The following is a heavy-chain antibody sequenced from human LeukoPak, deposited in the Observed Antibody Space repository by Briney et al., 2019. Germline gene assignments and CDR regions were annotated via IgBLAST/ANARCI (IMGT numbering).Heavy chain of an antibody. CDR1: GFTFSNAW. Sequence: PGGSLRLSCAASGFTFSNAWMSWVRQAPGKGLEWVGRIKRKVDGGTTDYAAPVKGRFTISRDDSKNTLYLQMNSLKTEDTALYYCTIGVGVSDTDYWGQGTLVTVSS. CDR3: TIGVGVSDTDY. V-gene: IGHV3-15*01. J-gene: IGHJ4*02. D-gene: IGHD1-26*01. CDR2: IKRKVDGGTT.